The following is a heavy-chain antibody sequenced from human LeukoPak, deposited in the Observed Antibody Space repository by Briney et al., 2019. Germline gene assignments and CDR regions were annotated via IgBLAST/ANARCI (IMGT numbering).Heavy chain of an antibody. J-gene: IGHJ6*03. V-gene: IGHV3-15*01. CDR2: IKSKTDGGTT. CDR1: GFTFSNAW. CDR3: TTDSVGDHGYYYYYMDV. Sequence: GGSLRLSCAASGFTFSNAWMSWVRQAPGKGLEWVGRIKSKTDGGTTDYAAPVKGRFTISRDDSKNTLYLQMNSLKTEDTAVYYCTTDSVGDHGYYYYYMDVWGKGTTVTVSS. D-gene: IGHD2-21*02.